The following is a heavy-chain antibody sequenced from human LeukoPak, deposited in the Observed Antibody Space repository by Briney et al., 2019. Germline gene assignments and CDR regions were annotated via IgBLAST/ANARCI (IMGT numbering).Heavy chain of an antibody. J-gene: IGHJ4*02. V-gene: IGHV3-21*01. CDR2: ISTSSSYI. D-gene: IGHD3-22*01. Sequence: PGGSLRLSCAAAGFTFSSYSMNWVSQAPGKGLEWVSCISTSSSYIYYADSVKGRFTTSRDNAKNSLYLQMNSLRAEDTAVYYCARDLRSSGYYAFDYWGQGTLVTVSS. CDR1: GFTFSSYS. CDR3: ARDLRSSGYYAFDY.